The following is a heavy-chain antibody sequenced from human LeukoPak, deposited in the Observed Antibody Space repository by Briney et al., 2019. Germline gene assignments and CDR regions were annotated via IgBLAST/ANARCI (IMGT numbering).Heavy chain of an antibody. Sequence: PGGSLRLSCAASGFTFSSYAMSWVRQAPGKGLEWVSAIGGSGGRTYYADSVKGPFTISRDNSKNTLYLQMNSLRAEDTAVYYCAKERNIVVVVAATNWGQGTLVTVSS. J-gene: IGHJ4*02. D-gene: IGHD2-15*01. CDR1: GFTFSSYA. V-gene: IGHV3-23*01. CDR2: IGGSGGRT. CDR3: AKERNIVVVVAATN.